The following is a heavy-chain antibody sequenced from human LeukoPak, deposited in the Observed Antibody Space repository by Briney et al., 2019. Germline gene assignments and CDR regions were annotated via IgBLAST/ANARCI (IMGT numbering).Heavy chain of an antibody. V-gene: IGHV3-7*01. CDR2: IKQDGSEK. Sequence: GGSLRLSCAASGFTFRNYWMTGVRQTPGKGLGWVANIKQDGSEKHSWDSVKGRFTISRDNAKNSVYLQINSLRVEDTGVYYCTRDTGGIGSYPDYWGQGTLVTVSS. J-gene: IGHJ4*02. CDR3: TRDTGGIGSYPDY. CDR1: GFTFRNYW. D-gene: IGHD1-26*01.